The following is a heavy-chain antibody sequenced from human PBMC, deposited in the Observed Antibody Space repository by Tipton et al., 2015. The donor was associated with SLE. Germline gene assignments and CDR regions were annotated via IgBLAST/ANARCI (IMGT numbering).Heavy chain of an antibody. Sequence: TLSLTCTVSGGSISSSSYYWGWIRQPPGKGLEWIGSIYYSGSTYYNPSLKSRVTISVDTSKNQFSLKLRSVTAADTAVYYCARAPRGVGTQYYFDYWGQGTLVTVSS. CDR1: GGSISSSSYY. CDR2: IYYSGST. D-gene: IGHD3-3*01. CDR3: ARAPRGVGTQYYFDY. V-gene: IGHV4-39*07. J-gene: IGHJ4*02.